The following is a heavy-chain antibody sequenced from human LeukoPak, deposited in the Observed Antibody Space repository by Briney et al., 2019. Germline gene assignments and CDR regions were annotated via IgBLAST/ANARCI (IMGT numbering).Heavy chain of an antibody. Sequence: ASVKVSCKASGYTFTSYAMHWVRQAPGQRLEWMGWISAYNGNTNYAQKLQGRVTMTTDTSTSTAYMELRSLRSDDTAVYYCARESAVGSGWSHWGQGTLVTVSS. J-gene: IGHJ4*02. CDR2: ISAYNGNT. CDR1: GYTFTSYA. V-gene: IGHV1-18*01. D-gene: IGHD6-19*01. CDR3: ARESAVGSGWSH.